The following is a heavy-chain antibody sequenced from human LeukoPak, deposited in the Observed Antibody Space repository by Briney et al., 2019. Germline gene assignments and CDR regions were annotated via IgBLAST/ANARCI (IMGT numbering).Heavy chain of an antibody. D-gene: IGHD6-19*01. CDR2: IDYSGST. J-gene: IGHJ5*02. V-gene: IGHV4-39*01. CDR3: ARHVLRWLINWFDP. Sequence: SETLSLTCTVYDGSINSTSSYWGWVRQPPGKGLEWIGSIDYSGSTSYNPSLKSRVTISVDTSKNKVSLRLSSVTAADTAVYYCARHVLRWLINWFDPWGQGTLVTVSS. CDR1: DGSINSTSSY.